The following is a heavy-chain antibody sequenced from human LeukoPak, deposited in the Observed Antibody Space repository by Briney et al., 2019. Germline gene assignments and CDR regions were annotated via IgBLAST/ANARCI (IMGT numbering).Heavy chain of an antibody. J-gene: IGHJ6*03. CDR3: AKGMLTYYYMDV. CDR2: ISYNGNDE. V-gene: IGHV3-30-3*01. D-gene: IGHD3-16*01. Sequence: GGSLRLSCEGSGFIFKSYAMHWVRQAPGRGLEWLTVISYNGNDEDFADPVKGRFTVSRDNSKKTVYLEMNNLRVEDTAVYYCAKGMLTYYYMDVWGKGTTVTVSS. CDR1: GFIFKSYA.